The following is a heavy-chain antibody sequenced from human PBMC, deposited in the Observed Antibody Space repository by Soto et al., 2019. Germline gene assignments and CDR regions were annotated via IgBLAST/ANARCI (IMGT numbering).Heavy chain of an antibody. J-gene: IGHJ4*02. V-gene: IGHV1-18*01. CDR2: ISAYNGNT. D-gene: IGHD3-10*01. CDR1: GYTFTSYG. CDR3: AGGDYMVGGVRNY. Sequence: QVQLVQSGAEVKKPGASVKVSCKASGYTFTSYGISWVRQAPGQGLEWMGWISAYNGNTNYAQKLQGRVTMTTDTPRGTAYMGRRSWGSDDTPVYYCAGGDYMVGGVRNYWGKGPRVTVSS.